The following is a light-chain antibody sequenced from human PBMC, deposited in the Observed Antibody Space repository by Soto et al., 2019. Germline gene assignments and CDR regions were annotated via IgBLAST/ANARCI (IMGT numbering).Light chain of an antibody. V-gene: IGKV3-20*01. CDR1: QSVSSSY. J-gene: IGKJ1*01. CDR2: GAS. CDR3: QQYSSSPRT. Sequence: EIVLTQSTGTLSLSPGERATLSCRASQSVSSSYLAWYQQKPGQAPRLLIYGASSRATGIPDRFSGSGSGTDFTLTISRLEPEDFAVYYCQQYSSSPRTFGQGTKVEVK.